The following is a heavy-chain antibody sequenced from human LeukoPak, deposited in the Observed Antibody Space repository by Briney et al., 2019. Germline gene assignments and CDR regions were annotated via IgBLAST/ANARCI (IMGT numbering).Heavy chain of an antibody. J-gene: IGHJ4*02. Sequence: SETLSLTCAVYGGFFSGYYWSWIRQPPGRGLEWIGEINHSGSTNYNPSLKSRVTISVDTSKNQFSLKLSSVTAADTAVYYCASLSVTRRIDYWGQGTLVTVSS. CDR2: INHSGST. CDR3: ASLSVTRRIDY. CDR1: GGFFSGYY. V-gene: IGHV4-34*01. D-gene: IGHD4-17*01.